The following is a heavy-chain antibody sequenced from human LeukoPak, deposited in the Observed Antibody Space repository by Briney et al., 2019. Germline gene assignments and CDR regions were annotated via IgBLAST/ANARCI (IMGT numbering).Heavy chain of an antibody. CDR1: GFTFSSND. V-gene: IGHV3-23*01. CDR2: ISGSGTTT. J-gene: IGHJ4*02. CDR3: AKEVCDLSGYYYAIFHY. Sequence: PGGSLRLSCAASGFTFSSNDVSWVRQAPGKGLEWVSSISGSGTTTYYADSVKGRFTISRDNSKKTLYLQMNGLRAEDTAVYYCAKEVCDLSGYYYAIFHYSGQGTLVTVSS. D-gene: IGHD3-22*01.